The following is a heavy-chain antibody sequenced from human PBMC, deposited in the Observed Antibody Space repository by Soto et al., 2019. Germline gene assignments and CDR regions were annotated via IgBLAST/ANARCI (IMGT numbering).Heavy chain of an antibody. Sequence: ASVKVSCKAPADTFTSYYIHWVRQAPGHVLECMGIINPNGGSTSFAITFQARNTMTTDTSATTVYMELRDLRTEDTPGYYCARQSGGVFEIIIEGSNRVAPWGQGSLVTVSS. CDR1: ADTFTSYY. J-gene: IGHJ5*02. V-gene: IGHV1-46*01. D-gene: IGHD3-16*02. CDR2: INPNGGST. CDR3: ARQSGGVFEIIIEGSNRVAP.